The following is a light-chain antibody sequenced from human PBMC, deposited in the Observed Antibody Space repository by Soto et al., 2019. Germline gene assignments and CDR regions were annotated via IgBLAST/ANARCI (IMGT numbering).Light chain of an antibody. CDR3: ASWDERLNGYMV. J-gene: IGLJ2*01. Sequence: QSVLTQPPSASGTPGQRVTISCSGSNSNIGRSTVNWYQQLPGTAPKLLIYTNTERPSGVPDRFSGSRSGTSASLAITGLQADDEAYYYCASWDERLNGYMVFGGGTQLTVL. CDR2: TNT. CDR1: NSNIGRST. V-gene: IGLV1-44*01.